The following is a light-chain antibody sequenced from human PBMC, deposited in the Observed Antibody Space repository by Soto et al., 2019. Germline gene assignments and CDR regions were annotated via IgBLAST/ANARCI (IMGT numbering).Light chain of an antibody. V-gene: IGKV3-15*01. Sequence: EMVMTQSPATLSVSPGERATLSCRASQSVGNRLAWYQQQPGQAPRLLISGASTRATGTPARFSGTGSGTEFTLTISSLQSEDVAVYYCQQYNSWPPMYTFGQGTRLEI. CDR2: GAS. J-gene: IGKJ2*01. CDR1: QSVGNR. CDR3: QQYNSWPPMYT.